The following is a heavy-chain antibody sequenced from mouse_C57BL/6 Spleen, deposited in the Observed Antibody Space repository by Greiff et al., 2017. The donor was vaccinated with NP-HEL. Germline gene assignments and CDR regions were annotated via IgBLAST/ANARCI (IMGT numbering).Heavy chain of an antibody. V-gene: IGHV1-82*01. CDR1: GYAFSSSW. CDR2: IYPGDGDT. CDR3: ARLESAMDY. Sequence: QVQLQQSGPELVKPGASVKISCTASGYAFSSSWMNWVKQRPGKGLEWIGRIYPGDGDTNYNGKFKGKATLTADKSSSTAYMQLSSLTSEDSAVYFCARLESAMDYWGQGTSVTVSS. J-gene: IGHJ4*01.